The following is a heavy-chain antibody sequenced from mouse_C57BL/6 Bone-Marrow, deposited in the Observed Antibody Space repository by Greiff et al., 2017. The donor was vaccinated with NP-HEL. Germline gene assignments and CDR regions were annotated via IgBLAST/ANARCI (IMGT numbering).Heavy chain of an antibody. Sequence: DVQLQESGPALVKPSQTVSLTCTVTGYSITNGNHWWNWIRQVSGSKLEWIGYISSSGSTASNPSLKSRISITRDTSQNQLFLQLNSVTTEDIATYYCARGDYDGYYAWFAYWGQGTLVTVSA. D-gene: IGHD2-3*01. CDR3: ARGDYDGYYAWFAY. CDR2: ISSSGST. V-gene: IGHV3-4*01. CDR1: GYSITNGNHW. J-gene: IGHJ3*01.